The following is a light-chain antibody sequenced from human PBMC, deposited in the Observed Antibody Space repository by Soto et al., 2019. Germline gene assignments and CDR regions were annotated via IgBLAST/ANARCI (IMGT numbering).Light chain of an antibody. J-gene: IGLJ2*01. CDR2: NSD. V-gene: IGLV1-51*01. Sequence: QSVLTQPPSVSAAPGQRVTISCSGSSSNIGNNYVSWYQQFPGTAPKLLIFNSDKRPSGIPDRFSGSKSGTSATLGITGLQTGDEAAYYCATWDSSLSAVVFGGGTQLTVL. CDR3: ATWDSSLSAVV. CDR1: SSNIGNNY.